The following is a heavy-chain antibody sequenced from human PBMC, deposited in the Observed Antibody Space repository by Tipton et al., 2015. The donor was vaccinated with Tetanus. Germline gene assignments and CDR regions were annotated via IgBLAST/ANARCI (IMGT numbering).Heavy chain of an antibody. CDR3: ARDRKEQWLSQIRYGMDV. CDR1: GGSISSNVYY. J-gene: IGHJ6*02. Sequence: LRLSCTVSGGSISSNVYYWAWIRQPPGKGLEWIGHIFYSGRTEYTPSLRGRVTISVDTSKNQFSLKLTSVTAADTAIYYCARDRKEQWLSQIRYGMDVWGQGTKVTVSS. V-gene: IGHV4-31*02. D-gene: IGHD6-19*01. CDR2: IFYSGRT.